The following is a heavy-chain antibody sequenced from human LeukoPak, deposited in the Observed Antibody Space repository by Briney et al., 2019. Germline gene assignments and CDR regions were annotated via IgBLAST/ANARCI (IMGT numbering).Heavy chain of an antibody. J-gene: IGHJ5*02. Sequence: SETLSLTCTVSGGSISSYYWSWIRQPAGKGLEWIGRIYTSGSTNYNPSLKSPVTMSVDTSKNQFSLKLSSVTAADTAVYYCARDLDPTVTTFRDNWFDPWGQGTLVTVSS. D-gene: IGHD4-11*01. CDR1: GGSISSYY. CDR3: ARDLDPTVTTFRDNWFDP. V-gene: IGHV4-4*07. CDR2: IYTSGST.